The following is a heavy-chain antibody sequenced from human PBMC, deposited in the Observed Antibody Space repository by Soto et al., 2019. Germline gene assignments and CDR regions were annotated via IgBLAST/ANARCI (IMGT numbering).Heavy chain of an antibody. CDR1: GFTLGDYA. CDR2: IRSKAYGGTT. V-gene: IGHV3-49*03. D-gene: IGHD4-17*01. CDR3: TRVRTTLRRHYCAMHV. J-gene: IGHJ6*02. Sequence: GGSLRLSCTASGFTLGDYAMSWFRQAPGKGLEWVGFIRSKAYGGTTEYAASVKGRFTISRDDSKSIAYLQMNSLKTEDTAVYYCTRVRTTLRRHYCAMHVWGPAPTVTLSS.